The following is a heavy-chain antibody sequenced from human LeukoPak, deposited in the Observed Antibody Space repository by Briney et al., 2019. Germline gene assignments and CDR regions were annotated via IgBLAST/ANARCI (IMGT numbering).Heavy chain of an antibody. CDR3: ARSVGFNY. Sequence: GGSLRLSCAASGFTFSSYAMSWVRQAPGKGLEWVSYISSSGSDIYYADSVKGRFTISRDNAKNSLYLQMNSLRAEDTAVYYCARSVGFNYWGQGTLVTVSS. D-gene: IGHD4-23*01. CDR1: GFTFSSYA. V-gene: IGHV3-21*05. J-gene: IGHJ4*02. CDR2: ISSSGSDI.